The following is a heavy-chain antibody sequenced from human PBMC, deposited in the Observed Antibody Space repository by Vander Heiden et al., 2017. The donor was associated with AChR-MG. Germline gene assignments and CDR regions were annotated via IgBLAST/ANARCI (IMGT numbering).Heavy chain of an antibody. Sequence: QVQLVESGGGVVQPGRSLRLSCSASGFSFQNYALHWVRQAPGKGLEWVALISHDGSNKYHAESVKGRFTISRDNFKNTLYLQMNGLRPEDTAVYYCAREASFGQLLSSPLDFWCQGTLVTVSS. CDR3: AREASFGQLLSSPLDF. V-gene: IGHV3-30-3*01. CDR1: GFSFQNYA. J-gene: IGHJ4*02. D-gene: IGHD3-10*01. CDR2: ISHDGSNK.